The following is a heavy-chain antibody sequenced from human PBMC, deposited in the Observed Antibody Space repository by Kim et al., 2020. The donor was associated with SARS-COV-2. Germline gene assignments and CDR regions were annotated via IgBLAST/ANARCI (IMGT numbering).Heavy chain of an antibody. J-gene: IGHJ5*02. CDR2: IYYSGST. CDR3: SRVLGRIRDNWFYP. D-gene: IGHD7-27*01. CDR1: GGSISSYY. V-gene: IGHV4-59*01. Sequence: SETLSLTCTVSGGSISSYYWSWIRQPPGKGLEWIWYIYYSGSTKYNPSLKSRVTISSDTSKNQFSLKLNSVTAADTAVYYCSRVLGRIRDNWFYPWGQGTLGTVSS.